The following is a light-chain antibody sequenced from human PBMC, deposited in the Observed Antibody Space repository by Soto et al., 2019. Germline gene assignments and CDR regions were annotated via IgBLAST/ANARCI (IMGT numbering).Light chain of an antibody. CDR1: QSMRSY. Sequence: DIQMTQSPSSLSASVGDRVTITCRASQSMRSYLNWYQQKPGKAPKLLIYAASSLQSGVPSRFSGSRSVTDFTLTISTLQPEDFATYYCQQRYSTPYTFGQGTKLEIK. CDR2: AAS. CDR3: QQRYSTPYT. J-gene: IGKJ2*01. V-gene: IGKV1-39*01.